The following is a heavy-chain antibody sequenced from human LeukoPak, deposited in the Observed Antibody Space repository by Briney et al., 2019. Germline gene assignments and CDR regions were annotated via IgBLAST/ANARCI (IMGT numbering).Heavy chain of an antibody. CDR1: GYSFTSYW. D-gene: IGHD3-9*01. CDR3: ARHDVLRYFDWLPPDY. J-gene: IGHJ4*02. Sequence: GESLKISCKGSGYSFTSYWISWVRQMPGKGLEWMGRIDPSDSYTNYSPSFQGHVTISADKPISTAYLQWSSLKASDTAMYYCARHDVLRYFDWLPPDYWGQGTLVTVSS. V-gene: IGHV5-10-1*01. CDR2: IDPSDSYT.